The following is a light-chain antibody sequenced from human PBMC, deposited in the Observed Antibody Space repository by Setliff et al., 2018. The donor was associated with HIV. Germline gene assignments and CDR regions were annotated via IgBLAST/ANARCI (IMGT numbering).Light chain of an antibody. CDR3: CSYAAGPTYV. V-gene: IGLV2-14*03. CDR1: SSDVGGYNY. CDR2: DVT. Sequence: QSALAQPGSVSGSPGQSITISCTGTSSDVGGYNYVSWYQQHPGKAPNVVIYDVTNRPSGISNRFSGSKSGNMASLTISGLQAEDEAVYYCCSYAAGPTYVFGTGTKVTVL. J-gene: IGLJ1*01.